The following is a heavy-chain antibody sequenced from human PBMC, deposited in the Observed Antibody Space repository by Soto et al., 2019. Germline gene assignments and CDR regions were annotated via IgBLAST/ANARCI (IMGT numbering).Heavy chain of an antibody. D-gene: IGHD1-26*01. Sequence: SETLSLTCTVSGGSITGYYWNWIRQPAGKGLEWIGRIYSSGSTKYNPSLKSRVTMSLDTSKNQFSLRVASVTAADTAFYYCVRGEPQWDPTRYCDLWGRGTLVTVS. CDR3: VRGEPQWDPTRYCDL. CDR2: IYSSGST. V-gene: IGHV4-4*07. J-gene: IGHJ2*01. CDR1: GGSITGYY.